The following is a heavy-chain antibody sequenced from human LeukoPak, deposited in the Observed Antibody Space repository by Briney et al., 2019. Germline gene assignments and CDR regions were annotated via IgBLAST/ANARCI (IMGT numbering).Heavy chain of an antibody. Sequence: ASVKVSCKASGYTFTVFYMQWVRQAPGQGLEWMGWINPNSGGTYPAQKFQGRVTMTRDTSTSTAYMELRSLRSDDTAVYYCARDGHYGSGHVDYWGQGTLVTVSS. V-gene: IGHV1-2*02. CDR1: GYTFTVFY. J-gene: IGHJ4*02. CDR2: INPNSGGT. CDR3: ARDGHYGSGHVDY. D-gene: IGHD3-10*01.